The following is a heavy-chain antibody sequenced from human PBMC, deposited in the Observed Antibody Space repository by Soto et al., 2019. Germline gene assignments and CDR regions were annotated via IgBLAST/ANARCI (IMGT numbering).Heavy chain of an antibody. CDR2: IRDSGRI. D-gene: IGHD6-6*01. J-gene: IGHJ3*02. CDR3: ARGLPSMAALPAI. V-gene: IGHV4-34*11. Sequence: PSETLSLTCAVYGGSFSGYYWNWIRQPPGKGLEWIGHIRDSGRITQNPSLKSRATISLDTSTNQFSLRLSSVTATDTAVYYCARGLPSMAALPAIWGQGTVVTVSS. CDR1: GGSFSGYY.